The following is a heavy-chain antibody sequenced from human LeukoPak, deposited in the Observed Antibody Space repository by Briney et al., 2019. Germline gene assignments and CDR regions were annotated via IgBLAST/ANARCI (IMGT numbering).Heavy chain of an antibody. CDR3: ARASDHDWGSYRWDAFDI. J-gene: IGHJ3*02. D-gene: IGHD3-16*02. Sequence: ARSLRLSCVAATFSFSRYSMNWVRPPAGSGLEWVASISRMGSYIYYEDSLKGRLTVSRDNARKSLYLQMNSLRAEDTAVYYCARASDHDWGSYRWDAFDIWGQGTMVTVSS. V-gene: IGHV3-21*01. CDR2: ISRMGSYI. CDR1: TFSFSRYS.